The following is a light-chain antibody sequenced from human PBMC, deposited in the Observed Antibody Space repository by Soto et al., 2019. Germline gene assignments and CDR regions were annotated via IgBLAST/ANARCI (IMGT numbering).Light chain of an antibody. CDR3: QQRSNWPPGYT. J-gene: IGKJ2*01. CDR2: DAS. Sequence: EIVLTQSPATLSLSPGERATLSYRASQSVSSYLAWYQQKPGQAPRLLIYDASNRATGIPARFSGSGSGTDFTLTISSLEPEDFAVYYCQQRSNWPPGYTFGQGTKLEIK. V-gene: IGKV3-11*01. CDR1: QSVSSY.